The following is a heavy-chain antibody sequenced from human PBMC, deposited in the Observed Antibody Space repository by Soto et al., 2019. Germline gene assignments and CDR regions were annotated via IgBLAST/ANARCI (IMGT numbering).Heavy chain of an antibody. CDR3: ARDRGYDSSGSLDY. V-gene: IGHV4-30-4*01. J-gene: IGHJ4*02. CDR2: IYYSGSI. D-gene: IGHD3-22*01. Sequence: SETLSLTCTVSGVSITTGDYYWNWIRQSPGKGLEWIGNIYYSGSIYYNPSLKSRVTISVDTSKNQFSLKLSSVTAADTAVYYCARDRGYDSSGSLDYWGQGTLVTVSS. CDR1: GVSITTGDYY.